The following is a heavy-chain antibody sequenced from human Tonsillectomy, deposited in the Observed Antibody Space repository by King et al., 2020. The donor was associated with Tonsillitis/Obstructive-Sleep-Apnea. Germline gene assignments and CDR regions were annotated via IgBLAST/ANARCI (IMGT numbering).Heavy chain of an antibody. CDR2: INWNGGST. Sequence: VQLVESGGGVVRPGGSLRLSCAASGFTFDDYGMSWVRQAPGKGLEWVSGINWNGGSTGYADSVKGRFNISRDNAKNSLYLQMNSLRAEDTALYYCARSGGRFLEWLLYDYWGQGTLVTVSS. CDR1: GFTFDDYG. D-gene: IGHD3-3*01. CDR3: ARSGGRFLEWLLYDY. J-gene: IGHJ4*02. V-gene: IGHV3-20*04.